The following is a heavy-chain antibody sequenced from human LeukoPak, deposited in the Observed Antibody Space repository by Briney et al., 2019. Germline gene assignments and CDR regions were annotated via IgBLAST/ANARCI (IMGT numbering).Heavy chain of an antibody. D-gene: IGHD6-19*01. CDR3: ARAVAGDDAFDI. J-gene: IGHJ3*02. CDR2: IYYSGST. V-gene: IGHV4-39*07. Sequence: PSETLSLTCTVSGGSISSSSYYWGWIRQPPEKGLEWIGSIYYSGSTYYNPSLKSRVTISVDTSKNQFSLKLSSVTAADTAVYYCARAVAGDDAFDIWGQGTMVTVSS. CDR1: GGSISSSSYY.